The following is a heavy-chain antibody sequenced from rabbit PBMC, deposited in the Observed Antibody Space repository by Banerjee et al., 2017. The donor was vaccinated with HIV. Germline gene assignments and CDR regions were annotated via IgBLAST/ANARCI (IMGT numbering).Heavy chain of an antibody. D-gene: IGHD2-1*01. V-gene: IGHV1S40*01. CDR3: ARSYDDAGDPDWLDL. CDR2: IYAGSSGST. CDR1: GFSFSSSYY. J-gene: IGHJ5*01. Sequence: QSVEESGGDLVKPEGSLTLTCTASGFSFSSSYYMCWVRQAPGKGLEWIACIYAGSSGSTYYASWAKGRFTISKTSSTTVTLQMTSLTAADTATYFCARSYDDAGDPDWLDLWGPGTLVTVS.